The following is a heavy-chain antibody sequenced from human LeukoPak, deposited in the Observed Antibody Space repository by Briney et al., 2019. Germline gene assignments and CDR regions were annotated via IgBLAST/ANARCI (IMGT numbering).Heavy chain of an antibody. CDR2: IYSGGST. CDR1: GFAFDDYA. J-gene: IGHJ4*02. Sequence: GGSLRLSCAASGFAFDDYAMHWVRQAPGKGLEWVSVIYSGGSTYYADSVKGRFTISRDNSKNTLYLQMNSLRAEDTAVYYCARGLWFGELAWRFFDYWGQGTLVTVSS. V-gene: IGHV3-53*01. CDR3: ARGLWFGELAWRFFDY. D-gene: IGHD3-10*01.